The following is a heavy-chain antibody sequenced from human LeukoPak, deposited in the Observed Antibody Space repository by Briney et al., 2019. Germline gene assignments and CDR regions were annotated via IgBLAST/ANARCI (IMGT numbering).Heavy chain of an antibody. Sequence: PGGSLRLSCAVSGFTVSSSYISWVRQAPGKGLEWIGSIYYSGSTYYNPSLKSRVTISVDTSKNQFSLKLSSVTAADTAVYYCASNIVVVVAATKGAEFDYWGQGTLVTVSS. CDR1: GFTVSSSY. J-gene: IGHJ4*02. CDR3: ASNIVVVVAATKGAEFDY. V-gene: IGHV4-39*01. CDR2: IYYSGST. D-gene: IGHD2-15*01.